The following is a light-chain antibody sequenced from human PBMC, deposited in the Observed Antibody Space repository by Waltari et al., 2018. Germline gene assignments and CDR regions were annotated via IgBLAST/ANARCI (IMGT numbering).Light chain of an antibody. CDR1: SGHSSNI. J-gene: IGLJ3*02. V-gene: IGLV4-69*01. CDR3: QTGGHDTWV. CDR2: VNSDGSH. Sequence: QLVVTQSPSASASLGASVKLTCTLSSGHSSNIIAWLQQQPEKGPRYLMKVNSDGSHSRGDEIPDRFSGSSSGAERYLTISSLQAEDEADYYCQTGGHDTWVFGGGTKLTVL.